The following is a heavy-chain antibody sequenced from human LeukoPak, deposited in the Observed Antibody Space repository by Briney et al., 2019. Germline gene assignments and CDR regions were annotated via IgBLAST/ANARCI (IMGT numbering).Heavy chain of an antibody. CDR3: ARGPRPFDSSGYYYY. Sequence: SETLSLTCTVSGGSISSGSYYWSWIRQPAGKGLEWIGRIYTSGSTNYSPSLKSRVTISVDTSKNQFSLKLSSVTAADTAVYYCARGPRPFDSSGYYYYWGQGTLVTVSS. CDR1: GGSISSGSYY. V-gene: IGHV4-61*02. CDR2: IYTSGST. J-gene: IGHJ4*02. D-gene: IGHD3-22*01.